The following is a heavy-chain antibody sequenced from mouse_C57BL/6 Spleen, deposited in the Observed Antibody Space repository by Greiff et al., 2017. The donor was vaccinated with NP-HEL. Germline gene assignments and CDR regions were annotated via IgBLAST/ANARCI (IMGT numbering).Heavy chain of an antibody. J-gene: IGHJ3*01. Sequence: EVMLVESGGGLVKPGGSLKLSCAASGFTFSDYGMHWVRQAQEKGLEWVAYISSGSSTIYYADTVKGRFTISRDNAKTTLFLQMTSLRSEDTAMYYCARKVSSYGPWFAYWGQGTLVTVSA. D-gene: IGHD1-1*01. CDR3: ARKVSSYGPWFAY. V-gene: IGHV5-17*01. CDR1: GFTFSDYG. CDR2: ISSGSSTI.